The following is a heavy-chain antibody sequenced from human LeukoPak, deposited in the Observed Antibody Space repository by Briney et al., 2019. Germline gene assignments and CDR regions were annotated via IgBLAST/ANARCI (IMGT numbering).Heavy chain of an antibody. CDR3: AKVSGPTDF. Sequence: QAGGSLRLSCAASGFTFSSYGMRWVRQAPRKGLEWVSAISGSGRNTYYADSVKGRFTISRDNSKNTLYLQMNSLRAEDTAVYYCAKVSGPTDFWGQGALVTVSS. CDR2: ISGSGRNT. V-gene: IGHV3-23*01. CDR1: GFTFSSYG. J-gene: IGHJ4*02.